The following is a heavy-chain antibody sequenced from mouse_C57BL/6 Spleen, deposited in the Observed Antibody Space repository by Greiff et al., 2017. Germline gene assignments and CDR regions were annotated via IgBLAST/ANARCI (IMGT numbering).Heavy chain of an antibody. CDR1: GYAFSSYW. Sequence: VQLQESGAELVKPGASVKISCKASGYAFSSYWMNWVKQRPGKGLEWIGQIYPGDGDTNYNGKFKGKATLTADNSSSTAYMQLSSLTSEESAVYFCARGGSREGFAYWGQGTLVTVSA. V-gene: IGHV1-80*01. CDR3: ARGGSREGFAY. J-gene: IGHJ3*01. D-gene: IGHD1-1*01. CDR2: IYPGDGDT.